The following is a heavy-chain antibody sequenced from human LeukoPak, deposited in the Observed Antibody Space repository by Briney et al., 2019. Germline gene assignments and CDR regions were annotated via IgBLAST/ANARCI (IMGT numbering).Heavy chain of an antibody. V-gene: IGHV1-24*01. D-gene: IGHD3-22*01. J-gene: IGHJ4*02. CDR2: FDPEDGET. Sequence: GASVKVSCKVSGYTLTELSMHWVRQAPGKGLEWMGGFDPEDGETIYAQKFQGRVTMTRDTSTSTVYMELSSLRSEDTAVYYCARDPPYDTSGYYFDYWGQGTLVTVSS. CDR3: ARDPPYDTSGYYFDY. CDR1: GYTLTELS.